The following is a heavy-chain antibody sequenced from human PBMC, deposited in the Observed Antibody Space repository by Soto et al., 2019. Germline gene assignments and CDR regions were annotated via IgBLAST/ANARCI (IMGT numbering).Heavy chain of an antibody. J-gene: IGHJ5*02. CDR3: ARGRRVITMVRGVTCFDP. CDR2: INHSGST. Sequence: SETLSLTCAVYGGSFSGYYWSWIRQPPGKGLEWIGEINHSGSTNYNPSLKSRVTISVDTSKNQFSLKLSSVTAADTAVYYCARGRRVITMVRGVTCFDPWGQGTLVTVSS. V-gene: IGHV4-34*01. CDR1: GGSFSGYY. D-gene: IGHD3-10*01.